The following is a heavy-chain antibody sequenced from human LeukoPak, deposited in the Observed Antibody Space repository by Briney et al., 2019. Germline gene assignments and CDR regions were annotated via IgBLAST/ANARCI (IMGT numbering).Heavy chain of an antibody. CDR1: GYRFPSYD. D-gene: IGHD2-2*01. V-gene: IGHV1-46*01. Sequence: ASVKVSCKASGYRFPSYDMQWVRQAPGQLLEWRGIINPSGGSTSYAQRFQVRVAMTRDTSTTTVYMEVNSLTSEDTAVYFCARDGPTAAPFDYWGQGTLVTVSS. CDR3: ARDGPTAAPFDY. CDR2: INPSGGST. J-gene: IGHJ4*02.